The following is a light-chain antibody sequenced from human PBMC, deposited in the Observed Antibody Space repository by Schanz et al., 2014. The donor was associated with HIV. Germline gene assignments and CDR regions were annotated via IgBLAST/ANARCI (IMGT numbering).Light chain of an antibody. Sequence: SVLTQPPSASRTPGQRVTISCSGSSSNIRINTVNWYQQFPGTAPKLLIHSNSRRPSGVPDRFSGSKSGTSASLAISGLQSADEAEYYCAAWDDSLNGVVFRGGTKLTVL. CDR2: SNS. V-gene: IGLV1-44*01. J-gene: IGLJ2*01. CDR3: AAWDDSLNGVV. CDR1: SSNIRINT.